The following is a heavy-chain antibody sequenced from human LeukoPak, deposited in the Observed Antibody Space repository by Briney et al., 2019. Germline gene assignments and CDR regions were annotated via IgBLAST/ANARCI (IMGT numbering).Heavy chain of an antibody. Sequence: GRSLRLSCAASGFTVSSNYMNWVRQAPGKGLEWVSVIYSGGSTHYADSVKGRFTISRHNSKNTLYLQMNSLRAEDTAVYYCTRGDSSGYYFSDWGQGTLVTVSS. J-gene: IGHJ4*02. CDR2: IYSGGST. D-gene: IGHD3-22*01. V-gene: IGHV3-53*04. CDR1: GFTVSSNY. CDR3: TRGDSSGYYFSD.